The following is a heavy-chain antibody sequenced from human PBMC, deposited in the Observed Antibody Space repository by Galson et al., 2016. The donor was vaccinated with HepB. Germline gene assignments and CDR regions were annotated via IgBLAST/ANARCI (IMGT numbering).Heavy chain of an antibody. D-gene: IGHD5-18*01. CDR1: GDSVSRNTAA. V-gene: IGHV6-1*01. CDR2: TYYRSKWSS. CDR3: ARDRNFKLTWIQLRKRGTGDGFDY. J-gene: IGHJ4*02. Sequence: CAISGDSVSRNTAAWNWIRQSPSRGLEWLGRTYYRSKWSSDYVVSMKGRITINADTSMNQFSLQLNSVTPEDTALYYCARDRNFKLTWIQLRKRGTGDGFDYWGQGTLVTVAS.